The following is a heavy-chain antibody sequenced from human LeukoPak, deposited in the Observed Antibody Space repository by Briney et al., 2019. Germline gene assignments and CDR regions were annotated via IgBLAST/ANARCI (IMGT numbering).Heavy chain of an antibody. V-gene: IGHV3-30*14. Sequence: GGSLRLSCAASGFTFSSYAMHWVRQAPGKGLEWVAVISYDGSNKYYADSVKGRFTISRDNSKNTLSLQMNSLRAEDTAVYYCARDYYDGSAYYSYYEYWGQGTLVTVSS. J-gene: IGHJ4*02. CDR2: ISYDGSNK. D-gene: IGHD3-22*01. CDR1: GFTFSSYA. CDR3: ARDYYDGSAYYSYYEY.